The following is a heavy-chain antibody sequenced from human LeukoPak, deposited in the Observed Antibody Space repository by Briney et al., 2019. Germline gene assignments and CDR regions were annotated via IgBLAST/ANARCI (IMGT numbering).Heavy chain of an antibody. Sequence: GGSMRLSCAASGFTFSSYWMHWVRQAPGKGLVWVSRINSDGSSTSYADSVKGGFTISRDNAKNTPYLQMTSLRAEDTAVYYCARGGYSGYNFDYWGQGTLVTVSS. V-gene: IGHV3-74*01. CDR1: GFTFSSYW. J-gene: IGHJ4*02. CDR2: INSDGSST. D-gene: IGHD5-12*01. CDR3: ARGGYSGYNFDY.